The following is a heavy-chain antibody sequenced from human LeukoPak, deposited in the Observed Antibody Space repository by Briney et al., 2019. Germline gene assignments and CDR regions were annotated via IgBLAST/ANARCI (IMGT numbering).Heavy chain of an antibody. V-gene: IGHV3-30*18. D-gene: IGHD2-15*01. J-gene: IGHJ6*02. Sequence: PGTSLRLSCAASGFSFSRYGMHWVRQAAGKGLAWVAVISYDGSNKYYADSVKGRFTISRDNSKNTLYLQMSSLRAEDTAVYHCANYIQRPPGMDVWGQGTMVTVSS. CDR2: ISYDGSNK. CDR3: ANYIQRPPGMDV. CDR1: GFSFSRYG.